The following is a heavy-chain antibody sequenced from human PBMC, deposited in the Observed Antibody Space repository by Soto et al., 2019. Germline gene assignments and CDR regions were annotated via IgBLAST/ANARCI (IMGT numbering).Heavy chain of an antibody. CDR2: IYYSGSA. J-gene: IGHJ4*02. CDR3: ARYSGTYYVY. V-gene: IGHV4-59*01. D-gene: IGHD1-26*01. CDR1: GGSISSYY. Sequence: SETLSLTCTVSGGSISSYYWSWIRQPPGKGLEWIGYIYYSGSANYNPSLKSRVTISVDTSKNQFSLKLSSVTAADTAVYYCARYSGTYYVYWGQGTLVTVSS.